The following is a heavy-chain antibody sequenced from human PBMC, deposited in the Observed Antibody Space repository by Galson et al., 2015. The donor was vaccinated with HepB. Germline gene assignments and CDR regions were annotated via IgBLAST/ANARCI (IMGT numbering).Heavy chain of an antibody. J-gene: IGHJ6*02. CDR2: IKSKTDGGTT. D-gene: IGHD4-23*01. V-gene: IGHV3-15*01. CDR3: TTYLNSPVGGQGYYYGMDV. Sequence: SLRLSCAASGFTFSNAWMSWVRQAPGKGLEWVGRIKSKTDGGTTDYAAPVKGRFTISRDDSKNTLYLQMNSLKTEDTAVYYCTTYLNSPVGGQGYYYGMDVWGQGTTVTVSS. CDR1: GFTFSNAW.